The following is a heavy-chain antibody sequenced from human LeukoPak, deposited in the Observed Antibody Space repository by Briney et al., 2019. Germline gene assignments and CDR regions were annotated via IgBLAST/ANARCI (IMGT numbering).Heavy chain of an antibody. CDR3: ARDRSTAPGGTTLDY. Sequence: GGSLRLSCAASAFTFSTYGMNWVRQAPGKGLEWVSSISSSSTYIYYADSVKGRVTSSRENAKNSVYLQMNSLRAEDTAVYYCARDRSTAPGGTTLDYWGQGTLVTVSS. CDR2: ISSSSTYI. CDR1: AFTFSTYG. D-gene: IGHD6-13*01. V-gene: IGHV3-21*01. J-gene: IGHJ4*02.